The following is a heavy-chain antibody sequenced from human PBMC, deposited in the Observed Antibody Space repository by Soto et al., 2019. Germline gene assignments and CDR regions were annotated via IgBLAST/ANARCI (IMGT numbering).Heavy chain of an antibody. CDR1: GFTFNNYA. D-gene: IGHD3-16*01. Sequence: VQLLDSGGGLVQPGGSLRLSCAASGFTFNNYAMSWVRQAPGKGLEWVSSISASGGSTNYADSVKGRFTISRHNSENTVYLQMNSLRAEDTAVYYCVKTRLAGGFDYWGQGSRVTVSS. J-gene: IGHJ4*02. V-gene: IGHV3-23*01. CDR2: ISASGGST. CDR3: VKTRLAGGFDY.